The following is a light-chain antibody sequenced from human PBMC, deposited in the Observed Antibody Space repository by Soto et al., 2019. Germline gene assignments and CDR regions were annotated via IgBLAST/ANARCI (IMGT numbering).Light chain of an antibody. J-gene: IGKJ4*01. CDR3: QQYNNWLT. CDR1: QSVSSN. Sequence: EILMTQSPATLSVSPGERATLSCRASQSVSSNLAWYQQKPGQAPRLLIYGASTRATGIPARLSGSGSGTEFTLTISSPQSEDFAVYYCQQYNNWLTFGGGTKVDIK. V-gene: IGKV3-15*01. CDR2: GAS.